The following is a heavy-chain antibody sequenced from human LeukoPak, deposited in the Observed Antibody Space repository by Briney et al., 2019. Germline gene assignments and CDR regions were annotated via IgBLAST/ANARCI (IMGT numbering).Heavy chain of an antibody. CDR1: GFTFGDYY. Sequence: GGSLRLSCAASGFTFGDYYMSWIRQAPGKGLEWVSYISSSGSTIYYADSVKGRFTISRDNAKNSLYLQMNSLRAEDTAVYYCARVDRSVVTPDYWGQGTLVTVSS. CDR3: ARVDRSVVTPDY. CDR2: ISSSGSTI. D-gene: IGHD4-23*01. V-gene: IGHV3-11*01. J-gene: IGHJ4*02.